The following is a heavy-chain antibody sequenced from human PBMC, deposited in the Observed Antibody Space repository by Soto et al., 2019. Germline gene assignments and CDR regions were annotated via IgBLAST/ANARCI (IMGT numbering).Heavy chain of an antibody. CDR1: GGTFGSYA. Sequence: QVQLVQSGAEVKKPGSSVKVSCKASGGTFGSYAISWVRQAPGQGLEWMGGIIPIPGTANYAQKFRGRVTIAAAASTSTAYMELCSLRSEDTAVYYCARSQGSSTSLELYYYYYYGMDVWGQGTTVTVSS. CDR2: IIPIPGTA. J-gene: IGHJ6*02. CDR3: ARSQGSSTSLELYYYYYYGMDV. V-gene: IGHV1-69*01. D-gene: IGHD2-2*01.